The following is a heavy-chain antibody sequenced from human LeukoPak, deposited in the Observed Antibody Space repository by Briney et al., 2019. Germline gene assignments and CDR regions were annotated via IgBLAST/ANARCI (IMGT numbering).Heavy chain of an antibody. CDR3: ARDGPSYYDFWSGYYTSGYYYYGMDV. D-gene: IGHD3-3*01. CDR1: GFTVSSNY. CDR2: IYSGGGT. Sequence: GGSLRLSCAASGFTVSSNYMSWVRQAPGKGLEWVSVIYSGGGTYYADSVKGRFTISRDNSKNTLYLQMNSLRAEDTAVYYCARDGPSYYDFWSGYYTSGYYYYGMDVWGQGTTVTVSS. J-gene: IGHJ6*02. V-gene: IGHV3-66*01.